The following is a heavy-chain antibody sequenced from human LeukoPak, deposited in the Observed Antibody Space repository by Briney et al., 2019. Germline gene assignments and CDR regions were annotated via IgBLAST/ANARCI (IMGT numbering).Heavy chain of an antibody. D-gene: IGHD3-22*01. CDR1: GFTFSSYG. CDR2: ISGSGGST. Sequence: GRSLRLSCAASGFTFSSYGMSWVRQAPGKGLEWVSAISGSGGSTYYADSVKGRFTISRDNSKNTLYLQMNSLRAEDTAVYYCAKPQTGGYYDSSGYYFGYWGQGTLVTVSS. J-gene: IGHJ4*02. V-gene: IGHV3-23*01. CDR3: AKPQTGGYYDSSGYYFGY.